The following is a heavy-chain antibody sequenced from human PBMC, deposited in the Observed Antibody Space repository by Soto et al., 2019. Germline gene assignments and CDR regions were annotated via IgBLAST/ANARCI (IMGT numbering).Heavy chain of an antibody. D-gene: IGHD4-17*01. CDR2: ITGSGAGA. Sequence: GGSLRLSCAASGFTFSSYAMTWVRQAPGKGLEYASSITGSGAGAVYADSVKGRFTISRDNSKNTLYLQLNSLRAEDTAVYFCAKDPNGDYVGAFDSWGQGTLVTVSS. J-gene: IGHJ4*02. CDR1: GFTFSSYA. V-gene: IGHV3-23*01. CDR3: AKDPNGDYVGAFDS.